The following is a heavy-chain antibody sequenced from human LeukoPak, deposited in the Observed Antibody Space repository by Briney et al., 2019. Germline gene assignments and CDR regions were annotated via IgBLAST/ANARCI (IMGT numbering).Heavy chain of an antibody. CDR1: GFTISNSW. Sequence: PGGSLRLSCEGSGFTISNSWMSWVRQATGKGLKWVDNIRQDGSEKYYADSVKGRFTISRDNAKNSLYLQMNSLRGEDTAVYYCARRYSSSWSGFDPWGQGTLVTVSS. CDR2: IRQDGSEK. V-gene: IGHV3-7*04. D-gene: IGHD6-13*01. J-gene: IGHJ5*02. CDR3: ARRYSSSWSGFDP.